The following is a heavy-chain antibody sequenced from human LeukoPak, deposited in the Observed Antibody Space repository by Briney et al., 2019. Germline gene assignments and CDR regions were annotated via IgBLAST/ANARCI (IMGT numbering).Heavy chain of an antibody. Sequence: PGGSLRLSCAASGFTFSSYAMSWVRQAPRKGLEWVSAISGSGGSTYYADSVKGRFTISRDNSKNTLYLQMNSLRAEDTAVYYCAKDNWGQPLLATRDYWGQGTLVTVSS. D-gene: IGHD2-21*02. J-gene: IGHJ4*02. V-gene: IGHV3-23*01. CDR2: ISGSGGST. CDR1: GFTFSSYA. CDR3: AKDNWGQPLLATRDY.